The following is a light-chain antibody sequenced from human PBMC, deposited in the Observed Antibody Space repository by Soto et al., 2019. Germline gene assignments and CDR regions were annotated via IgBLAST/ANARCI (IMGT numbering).Light chain of an antibody. Sequence: QSVLTQPPSASRTPGQRVTISCSGSSSNIGSNSVHWYQQLPGTAPKLLIYSNSQRPSGVPERISGSKSGTSASLAISGLRSEDEADSYCAAWDDSLSGVVFGGGTKLTVL. CDR1: SSNIGSNS. V-gene: IGLV1-47*01. CDR3: AAWDDSLSGVV. J-gene: IGLJ2*01. CDR2: SNS.